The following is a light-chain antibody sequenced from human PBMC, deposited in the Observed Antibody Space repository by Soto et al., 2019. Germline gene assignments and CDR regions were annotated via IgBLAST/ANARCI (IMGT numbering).Light chain of an antibody. V-gene: IGLV2-11*01. CDR3: CSYAGDSYL. CDR2: DVS. J-gene: IGLJ1*01. CDR1: SSDVGRYDY. Sequence: QSALTQPRSVSGSPGQSVTISCTGSSSDVGRYDYVSWYQQHPGKAPKLIIYDVSQRPSGVPDHFSGSKSGNTASLTISVLQADDEADYYCCSYAGDSYLFGTGTKLTVL.